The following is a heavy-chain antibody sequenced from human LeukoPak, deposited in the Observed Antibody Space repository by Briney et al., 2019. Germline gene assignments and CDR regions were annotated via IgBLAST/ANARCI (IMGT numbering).Heavy chain of an antibody. CDR2: INYSGST. V-gene: IGHV4-59*08. CDR3: ARHLASGDVSLDS. CDR1: GDSISLYY. D-gene: IGHD7-27*01. J-gene: IGHJ4*02. Sequence: PSETLSLTCTVSGDSISLYYWSWIRQPPGKGLEWIGFINYSGSTNYNPSLKSRVTISVDTSKNQFSLKLSSVTAADTAVYYCARHLASGDVSLDSWGQGTLVTVSS.